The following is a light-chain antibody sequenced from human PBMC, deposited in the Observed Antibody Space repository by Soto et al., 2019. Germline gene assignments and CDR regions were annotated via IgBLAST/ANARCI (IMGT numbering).Light chain of an antibody. Sequence: QSALTQPPSASGSPGQSVTISCTGTSSDVGGYNYVSWYQQHPGKAPKLMIHDVNKRPSGAPDRFSGSKSGNTASLTVSGLQAEDEADYYCSSYVGSDNWVFGTGTKLTVL. CDR1: SSDVGGYNY. CDR3: SSYVGSDNWV. CDR2: DVN. V-gene: IGLV2-8*01. J-gene: IGLJ1*01.